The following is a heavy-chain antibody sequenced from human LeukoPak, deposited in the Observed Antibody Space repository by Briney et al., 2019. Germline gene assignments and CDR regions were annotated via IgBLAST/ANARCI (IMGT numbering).Heavy chain of an antibody. Sequence: GASVKVSCKASGYSLTSHYMHWVRQAPGQGLEWMGLINPRGTSTIYAEKFQGRIIMTRDMSTTTDYMELSSLKSDDTAVYYCARDNSIHERGWWFDPWGQGTLVTVSS. CDR1: GYSLTSHY. CDR3: ARDNSIHERGWWFDP. V-gene: IGHV1-46*01. D-gene: IGHD4-23*01. CDR2: INPRGTST. J-gene: IGHJ5*02.